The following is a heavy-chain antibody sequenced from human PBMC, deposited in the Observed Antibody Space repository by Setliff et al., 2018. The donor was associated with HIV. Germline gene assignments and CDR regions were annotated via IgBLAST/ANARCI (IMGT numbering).Heavy chain of an antibody. V-gene: IGHV7-4-1*02. CDR2: IDTNTGNP. J-gene: IGHJ4*02. Sequence: ASVKVSCKASGYTFTNYAMNWLRQAPGQGLEWMGWIDTNTGNPTYAQGFTGRFVFSLDTSVSTAYLQISSLKAEDTAVYYCARDGQQLVRPFDYWGQGTLVTVSS. D-gene: IGHD6-13*01. CDR3: ARDGQQLVRPFDY. CDR1: GYTFTNYA.